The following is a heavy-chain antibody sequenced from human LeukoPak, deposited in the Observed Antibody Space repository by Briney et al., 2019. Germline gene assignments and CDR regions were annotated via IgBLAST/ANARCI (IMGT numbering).Heavy chain of an antibody. D-gene: IGHD3-10*01. V-gene: IGHV3-15*01. CDR3: TPHFLGGY. J-gene: IGHJ4*02. Sequence: GRSLSLSCAASGFTFSNAWMSWVRLPPGTGMEWVGRVKRKTNGGTKDYPAPVKGRFTISRDDSKNTLYLQMNSLKTEDTAVYYCTPHFLGGYWGQGTLVTVSS. CDR1: GFTFSNAW. CDR2: VKRKTNGGTK.